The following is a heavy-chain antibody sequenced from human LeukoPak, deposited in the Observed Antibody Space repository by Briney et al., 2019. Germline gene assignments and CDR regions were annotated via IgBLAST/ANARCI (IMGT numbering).Heavy chain of an antibody. CDR3: AREEYYGSGSYLPVVDY. CDR2: ISAYNGNT. V-gene: IGHV1-18*01. J-gene: IGHJ4*02. D-gene: IGHD3-10*01. CDR1: GYTFTSYG. Sequence: ASVKVSCKASGYTFTSYGISWVRQAPGQGLEWMGWISAYNGNTNYAQKLQGRVTMTTDTSTSTAYMELRSLRSDDTAVYYCAREEYYGSGSYLPVVDYWGQGTLVTVSS.